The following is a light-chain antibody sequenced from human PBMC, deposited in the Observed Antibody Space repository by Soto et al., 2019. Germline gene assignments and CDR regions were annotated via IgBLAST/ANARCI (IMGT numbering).Light chain of an antibody. CDR3: CSYAGSSTSYVV. CDR2: EGS. CDR1: SSDVGGYNF. Sequence: QSALTQPRSVSGSPGQSVTISCTGTSSDVGGYNFVSWYQQHPGKAPKLMIYEGSKRPSGVSNRFSGSKSGNTASLTISGLQAEDEADYYCCSYAGSSTSYVVFGGGTKLTVL. J-gene: IGLJ2*01. V-gene: IGLV2-23*01.